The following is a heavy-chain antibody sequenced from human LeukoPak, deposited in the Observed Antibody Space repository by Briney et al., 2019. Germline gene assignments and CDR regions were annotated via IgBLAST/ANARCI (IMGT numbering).Heavy chain of an antibody. D-gene: IGHD2-2*03. J-gene: IGHJ4*02. CDR3: ARGTSRGYCSSNTCYVLDY. CDR2: MNPNSGNT. Sequence: GASVKVSCKASEYTFTSYDINWVRQAPGQGLEWMGWMNPNSGNTGYAQEFQGRVTMTRNISISTAYMELSGLRFEDTAVYYCARGTSRGYCSSNTCYVLDYWGQGTLVTVPS. CDR1: EYTFTSYD. V-gene: IGHV1-8*01.